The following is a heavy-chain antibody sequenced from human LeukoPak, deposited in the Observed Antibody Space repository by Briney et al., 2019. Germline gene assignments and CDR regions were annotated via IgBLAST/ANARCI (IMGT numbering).Heavy chain of an antibody. CDR2: ISGSGGST. J-gene: IGHJ3*02. CDR3: AKVPHRYGITGDAFDI. V-gene: IGHV3-23*01. CDR1: GFTFSSYA. Sequence: SGGSLRLSCAASGFTFSSYAMSWVRQAPGKGLEWVSAISGSGGSTYYADSVKGRFTISRDNSKNTLYLQMNSLRAEDTAVYYCAKVPHRYGITGDAFDIWGQGTMVTVSS. D-gene: IGHD1-20*01.